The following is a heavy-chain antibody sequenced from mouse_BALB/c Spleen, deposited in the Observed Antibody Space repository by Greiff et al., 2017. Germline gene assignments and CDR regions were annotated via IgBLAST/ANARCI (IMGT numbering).Heavy chain of an antibody. CDR1: GFTFTDYY. V-gene: IGHV7-3*02. CDR2: IRNKANGYTT. Sequence: VMLVESGGGLVQPGGSLRLSCATSGFTFTDYYMSWVRQPPGKALEWLGFIRNKANGYTTEYSASVKGRFTISRDNSQSILYLQMNTLRAEDSATYYCARSYDGYYEWFAYWGQGTLVTVSA. CDR3: ARSYDGYYEWFAY. D-gene: IGHD2-3*01. J-gene: IGHJ3*01.